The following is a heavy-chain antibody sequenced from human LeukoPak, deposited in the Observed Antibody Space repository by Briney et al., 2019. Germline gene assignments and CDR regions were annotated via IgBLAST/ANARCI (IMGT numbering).Heavy chain of an antibody. V-gene: IGHV3-21*06. J-gene: IGHJ4*02. CDR2: ISSTSSHI. D-gene: IGHD3-9*01. CDR1: GFSLISYN. Sequence: PGGSLRLSCAASGFSLISYNMNWVRQAPGKGLEWVSSISSTSSHIYYADSVKGRFTISRDNAKNSLYLQMNSLRAEDTAVYYCATAPYDILTGYSPYYFESWGQGTLVTVSS. CDR3: ATAPYDILTGYSPYYFES.